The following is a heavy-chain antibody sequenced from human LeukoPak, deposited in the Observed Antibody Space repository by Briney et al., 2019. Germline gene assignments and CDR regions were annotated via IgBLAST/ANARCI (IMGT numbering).Heavy chain of an antibody. CDR3: ATYSSGRRGYYFDS. CDR2: SYSGNTT. J-gene: IGHJ4*02. Sequence: GGSLRLSCAASGFTVSSNYMSWVRQAPGKWLEWVAISYSGNTTYCADSVRGRFTISRDKSKNRLHLQMNSLRAEDTAVYYCATYSSGRRGYYFDSWGQGTLVTVSS. D-gene: IGHD6-19*01. CDR1: GFTVSSNY. V-gene: IGHV3-66*01.